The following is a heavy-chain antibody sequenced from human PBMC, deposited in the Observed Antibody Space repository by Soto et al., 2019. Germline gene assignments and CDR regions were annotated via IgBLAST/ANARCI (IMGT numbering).Heavy chain of an antibody. V-gene: IGHV3-30-3*01. CDR1: GFTFSSYS. D-gene: IGHD2-15*01. Sequence: PGGSLRLSCSGSGFTFSSYSMHWFRQAPGKGLEWVAVMSYDRVNKFYGDTVKGRFTVSRDNSKGTMYLQMNNLRFEDTATYYCARDGRPAVHGHWFDPWGQGTVVTVSS. J-gene: IGHJ5*02. CDR2: MSYDRVNK. CDR3: ARDGRPAVHGHWFDP.